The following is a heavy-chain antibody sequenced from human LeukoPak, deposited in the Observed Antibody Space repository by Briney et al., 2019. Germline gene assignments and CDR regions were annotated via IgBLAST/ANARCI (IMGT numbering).Heavy chain of an antibody. Sequence: SETLSLTCAVYRGSFSGYYWSWIRQPPGKGLEWIGEINHSGSTNYNPSLKSRVTISVDTSRNQFSLKLSSVTAADTAMYYCARAGGRQLASLDFDYWGQGTLVTVSS. V-gene: IGHV4-34*01. CDR2: INHSGST. D-gene: IGHD6-13*01. J-gene: IGHJ4*02. CDR1: RGSFSGYY. CDR3: ARAGGRQLASLDFDY.